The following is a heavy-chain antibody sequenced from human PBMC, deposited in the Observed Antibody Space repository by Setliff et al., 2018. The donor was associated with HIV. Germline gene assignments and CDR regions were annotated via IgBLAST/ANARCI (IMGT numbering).Heavy chain of an antibody. D-gene: IGHD2-8*01. J-gene: IGHJ3*01. CDR3: ARRGVGTSDAFDL. Sequence: ASVKVSCKASGYTFTGYYIHWVRQAPGQGLEWVGRINPNSGDTNYAQKFQGRGTMTRDTAINTAYMDLGRLRSDATAVYYCARRGVGTSDAFDLWGQGTMVTVSS. CDR2: INPNSGDT. CDR1: GYTFTGYY. V-gene: IGHV1-2*06.